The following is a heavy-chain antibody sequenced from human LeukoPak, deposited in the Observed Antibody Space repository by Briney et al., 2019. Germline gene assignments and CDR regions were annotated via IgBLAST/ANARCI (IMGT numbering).Heavy chain of an antibody. CDR3: ARDLGRGYTYYYGSGSYFFV. CDR1: GGSISSSNW. D-gene: IGHD3-10*01. V-gene: IGHV4-4*02. J-gene: IGHJ4*02. Sequence: SGTLSLTCAVSGGSISSSNWWSWVRQPPGKGLEWIGEIYHSGSTNYNPSLKSRVTISVDKSKNQFSLKLSSVTAADTAVYYRARDLGRGYTYYYGSGSYFFVWGQGTLVTVSS. CDR2: IYHSGST.